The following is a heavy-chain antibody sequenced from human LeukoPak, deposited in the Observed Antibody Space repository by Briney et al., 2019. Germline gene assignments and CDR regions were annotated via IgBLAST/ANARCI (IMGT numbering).Heavy chain of an antibody. CDR3: ARGVPAALYYYYYYYMDV. CDR2: IYYSGST. CDR1: GGSISSGDYY. Sequence: SETLSLTCTVSGGSISSGDYYWSWTRQPPGKGLEWIGYIYYSGSTYYNPSLKSRVTISVDTSKNQFSLKLSSVTAADTAVYYCARGVPAALYYYYYYYMDVWGKGTTVTVSS. J-gene: IGHJ6*03. V-gene: IGHV4-30-4*08. D-gene: IGHD2-2*01.